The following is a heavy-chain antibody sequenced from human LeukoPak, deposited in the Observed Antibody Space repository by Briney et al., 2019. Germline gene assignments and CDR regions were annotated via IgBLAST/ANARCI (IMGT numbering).Heavy chain of an antibody. CDR3: LPVLRYFDWGPFAFDY. Sequence: GGSLRLSCAASGFTFSSYAMSWVGQAPGKGLEWVPAISGSGGRTYYADSVKGRFTISRDNSKNTLYLQMNGLRAEDTAVYYGLPVLRYFDWGPFAFDYWGQGTLVTVSS. D-gene: IGHD3-9*01. V-gene: IGHV3-23*01. J-gene: IGHJ4*02. CDR1: GFTFSSYA. CDR2: ISGSGGRT.